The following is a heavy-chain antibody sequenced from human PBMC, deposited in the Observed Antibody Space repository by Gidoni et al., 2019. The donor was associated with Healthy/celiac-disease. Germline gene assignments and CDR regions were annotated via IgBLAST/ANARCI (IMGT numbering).Heavy chain of an antibody. CDR2: IWYDGSNK. CDR1: GFTFSSYG. V-gene: IGHV3-33*08. Sequence: QVQLVESGGGVVQPGRSLRLSCPASGFTFSSYGMHWVRQAPGKGLEWVAFIWYDGSNKYYADSVTGRFTISRDNSKNTLYLQMNSLRAVDTAVYYCARDPGYGMDVWGQGTTVTVSS. CDR3: ARDPGYGMDV. J-gene: IGHJ6*02.